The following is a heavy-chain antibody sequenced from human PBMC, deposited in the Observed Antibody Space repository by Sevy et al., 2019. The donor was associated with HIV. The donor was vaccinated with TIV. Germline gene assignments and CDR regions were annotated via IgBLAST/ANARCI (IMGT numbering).Heavy chain of an antibody. Sequence: ASVKVSCKVYGHTLNRLGMHWVRQAPEKGLEWMGSFDPEDGETFQAQKFQGRVTMTDDTSTDTAYMELSSLRSDDTAVYYCAATKDYYENSGSPFDYWGQGTLVTVSS. V-gene: IGHV1-24*01. CDR2: FDPEDGET. CDR1: GHTLNRLG. CDR3: AATKDYYENSGSPFDY. D-gene: IGHD3-22*01. J-gene: IGHJ4*02.